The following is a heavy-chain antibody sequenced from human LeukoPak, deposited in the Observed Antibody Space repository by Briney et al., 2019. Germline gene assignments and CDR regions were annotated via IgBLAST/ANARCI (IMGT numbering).Heavy chain of an antibody. J-gene: IGHJ4*02. CDR1: GFTFSDYT. CDR3: ARDPNVLGITPYYFDF. CDR2: ISNDSSYI. D-gene: IGHD3-10*02. Sequence: GGSLRLSCAASGFTFSDYTMTWVRQAPGKGLEWVASISNDSSYIDYADSVKGRFTISRDNAKNSLFLKTDTLRGDDTGIYYCARDPNVLGITPYYFDFWGQGTLVTVSS. V-gene: IGHV3-21*01.